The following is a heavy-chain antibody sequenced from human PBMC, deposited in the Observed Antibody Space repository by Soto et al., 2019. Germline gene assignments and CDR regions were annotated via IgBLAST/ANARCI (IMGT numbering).Heavy chain of an antibody. J-gene: IGHJ3*02. Sequence: QVHLVQSGPEVKKPGTSVKVSCKASAFSFPSSALQWVRQARGQPLEWIGWIVVDSDNTNTTNYAQKFHERVSITRDMSTNTAYMELSSLGFEDTAVYYCAADATSNAFDIWGQGTMVTVSS. CDR1: AFSFPSSA. CDR2: IVVDSDNTNTT. CDR3: AADATSNAFDI. V-gene: IGHV1-58*01.